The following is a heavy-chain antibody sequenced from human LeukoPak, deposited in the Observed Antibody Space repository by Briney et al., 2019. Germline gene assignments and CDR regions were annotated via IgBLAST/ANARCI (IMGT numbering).Heavy chain of an antibody. J-gene: IGHJ4*02. Sequence: SETLSLTCAVYGASFSGYYWSWIRQPPGKGLEWIGEINHSGSTNYNPSLKSRVTISVDTSKNQFSLKLSSVTAADAAVYYCARGTGYPLIGWGQGTLVTVSS. V-gene: IGHV4-34*01. CDR2: INHSGST. D-gene: IGHD3-22*01. CDR3: ARGTGYPLIG. CDR1: GASFSGYY.